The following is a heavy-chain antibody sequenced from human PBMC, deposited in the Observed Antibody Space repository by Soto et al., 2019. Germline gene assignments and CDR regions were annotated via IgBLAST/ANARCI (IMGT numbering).Heavy chain of an antibody. D-gene: IGHD1-1*01. Sequence: SETMSLTCTVFGGSVNSGDYYWSWIRQSPGKGLEWIGSIFYSGTTDYNPSLQGRITISIATSKNQFSLRLTSVTAAATALYYCARDWVHERWFDPWGQGTLVTVSS. CDR2: IFYSGTT. CDR3: ARDWVHERWFDP. J-gene: IGHJ5*02. V-gene: IGHV4-30-4*01. CDR1: GGSVNSGDYY.